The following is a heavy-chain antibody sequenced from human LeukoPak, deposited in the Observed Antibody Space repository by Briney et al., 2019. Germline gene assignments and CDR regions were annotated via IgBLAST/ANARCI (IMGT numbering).Heavy chain of an antibody. D-gene: IGHD6-13*01. CDR2: IWYDGSNK. CDR1: GFTFSSYG. V-gene: IGHV3-33*01. CDR3: ARDRGSSWYIPSYYFDY. Sequence: GGSLRLSCAASGFTFSSYGMHWVRQAPGKGLEWVAVIWYDGSNKYYADSVKGRFTISRDNSKNTLYLQMNSLRAEDTAVYYCARDRGSSWYIPSYYFDYWGQGTLVTVSS. J-gene: IGHJ4*02.